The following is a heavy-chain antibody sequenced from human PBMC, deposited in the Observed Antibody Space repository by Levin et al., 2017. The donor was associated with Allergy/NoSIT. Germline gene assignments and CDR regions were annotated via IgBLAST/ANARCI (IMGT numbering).Heavy chain of an antibody. V-gene: IGHV4-39*01. CDR2: IYYSGST. CDR3: ARQMLPYYYDSSGYYYL. J-gene: IGHJ4*02. CDR1: GGSISSSSYY. D-gene: IGHD3-22*01. Sequence: SETLSLTCTVSGGSISSSSYYWGWIRQPPGKGLEWIGSIYYSGSTYYNPSLKSRVTISVDTSKNQFSLKLSSVTAADTAVYYCARQMLPYYYDSSGYYYLWGQGTLVTVSS.